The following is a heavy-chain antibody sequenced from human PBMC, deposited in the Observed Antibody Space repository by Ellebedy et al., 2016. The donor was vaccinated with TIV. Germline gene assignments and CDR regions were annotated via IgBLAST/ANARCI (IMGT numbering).Heavy chain of an antibody. CDR3: AKDPEFWSGYYSSPLNAFDI. V-gene: IGHV3-23*01. J-gene: IGHJ3*02. Sequence: GGSLRLSXAASGFTFSSYAMSWVRQAPGKGLEWVSAISGSGGSTYYADSVKGRFTISRDNSKNTLYLQMNSLRAEDTAVYYCAKDPEFWSGYYSSPLNAFDIWGQGTMVTVSS. D-gene: IGHD3-3*01. CDR1: GFTFSSYA. CDR2: ISGSGGST.